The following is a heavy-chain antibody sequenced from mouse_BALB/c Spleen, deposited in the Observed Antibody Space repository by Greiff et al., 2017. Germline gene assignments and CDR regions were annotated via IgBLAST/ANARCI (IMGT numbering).Heavy chain of an antibody. CDR1: GYAFSSSW. Sequence: QVQLKESGPELVKPGASVKISCKASGYAFSSSWMNWVKQRPGQGLEWIGRIYPGDGDTNYNGKFKGKATLTADKSSSTAYMQLSSLTSVDSAVYFCAREYFDYWGQGTTLTVSS. V-gene: IGHV1-82*01. CDR3: AREYFDY. CDR2: IYPGDGDT. J-gene: IGHJ2*01.